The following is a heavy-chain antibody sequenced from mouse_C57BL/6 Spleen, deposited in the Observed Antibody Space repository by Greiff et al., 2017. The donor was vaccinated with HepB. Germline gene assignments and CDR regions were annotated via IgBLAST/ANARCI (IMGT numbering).Heavy chain of an antibody. J-gene: IGHJ3*01. CDR1: GYTFTSYW. Sequence: QVQLQQPGAELVKPGASVKLSCKASGYTFTSYWMHWVKQRPGLGLEWIGMIHPNSGSNNYNEKFKSKATLTVDKSSSTAYMQLSSLTSEDAAVYYCAREGLRGTWFAYWGQGTLVTVSA. CDR2: IHPNSGSN. V-gene: IGHV1-64*01. D-gene: IGHD2-4*01. CDR3: AREGLRGTWFAY.